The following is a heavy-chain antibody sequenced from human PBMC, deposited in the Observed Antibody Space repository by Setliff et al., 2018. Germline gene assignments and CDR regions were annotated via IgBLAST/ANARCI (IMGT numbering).Heavy chain of an antibody. V-gene: IGHV1-69*13. J-gene: IGHJ3*02. CDR3: ARIGGSTTVNLLGLFQTPPDAFDI. Sequence: SVKVSCKASGGTFSSYAISWVRQAPGQGLEWMGGIIPIFGTANYAQKFQGRVTITADESTSTAYMELSSLRSEDTAVYYCARIGGSTTVNLLGLFQTPPDAFDIWGQGTMVTVSS. CDR2: IIPIFGTA. D-gene: IGHD4-17*01. CDR1: GGTFSSYA.